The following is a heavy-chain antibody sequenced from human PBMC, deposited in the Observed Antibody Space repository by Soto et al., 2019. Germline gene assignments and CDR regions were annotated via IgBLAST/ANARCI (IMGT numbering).Heavy chain of an antibody. CDR2: IYFRGST. D-gene: IGHD5-12*01. Sequence: SETLSLTCTVSGGSISSGDYYWSWIRQPPGKGLEWIGYIYFRGSTYYNPSLKSRVTISVDTSKNQFSLKLSSVTAADTAVYYCASTGHIAATIGHDYWGQGTLVTVSS. CDR3: ASTGHIAATIGHDY. V-gene: IGHV4-30-4*02. J-gene: IGHJ4*02. CDR1: GGSISSGDYY.